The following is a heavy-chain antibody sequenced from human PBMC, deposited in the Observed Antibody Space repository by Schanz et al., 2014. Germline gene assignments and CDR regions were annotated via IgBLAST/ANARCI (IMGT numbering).Heavy chain of an antibody. CDR2: ISHDGYST. D-gene: IGHD6-19*01. Sequence: QVQLVESGGGLVQPGGSLRLSCAASGFTFSIYAMHWVRQAPGKGLEYVSAISHDGYSTYYADSVTGRFTISRDNAKNTLYLQMNSLRAEDTAVYYCAASSGWHPSTDYWGQGTLVTVSS. CDR1: GFTFSIYA. J-gene: IGHJ4*02. V-gene: IGHV3-64*04. CDR3: AASSGWHPSTDY.